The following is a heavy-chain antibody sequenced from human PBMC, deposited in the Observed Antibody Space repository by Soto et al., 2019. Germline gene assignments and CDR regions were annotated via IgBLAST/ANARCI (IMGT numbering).Heavy chain of an antibody. Sequence: QVQLQESGPGLVKPSETLSLTCTVSGGSISSYYWSWIRQPPGKGLEWIGYIYYSGSTNYNPSLKSRVTISVDTSKNQFSLKLSSVTAADTAVYYCARGRGTMDVWGKGTTVTVSS. D-gene: IGHD3-16*01. CDR2: IYYSGST. V-gene: IGHV4-59*01. CDR1: GGSISSYY. CDR3: ARGRGTMDV. J-gene: IGHJ6*04.